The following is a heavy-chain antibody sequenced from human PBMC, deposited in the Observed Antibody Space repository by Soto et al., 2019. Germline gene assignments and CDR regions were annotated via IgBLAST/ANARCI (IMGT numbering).Heavy chain of an antibody. V-gene: IGHV4-34*01. CDR2: INHSGST. Sequence: ETPSLTCAVYGWTFCGYYWSWIRQPPGKGLEWIGEINHSGSTNYNPSLKSRVTISVDTSKNQFSLKLSSVTAADTAVYYCARGGLELKVYYYYYMDVWGKGTTVTVSS. D-gene: IGHD1-7*01. CDR1: GWTFCGYY. CDR3: ARGGLELKVYYYYYMDV. J-gene: IGHJ6*03.